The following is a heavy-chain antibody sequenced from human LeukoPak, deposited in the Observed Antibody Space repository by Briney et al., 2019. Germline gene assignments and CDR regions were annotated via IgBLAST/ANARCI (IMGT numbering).Heavy chain of an antibody. Sequence: SETLSLTCTVSGGSISSSSYYWGWIRQPPGKGLEWIGSIYYSGGTYYNPSLKSRVTISVDTSKNQFSLKLSSVTAADTAVYYCARAPLYYYDSSGRDPTQNDAFDIWGQGTMVTVSS. CDR3: ARAPLYYYDSSGRDPTQNDAFDI. CDR2: IYYSGGT. D-gene: IGHD3-22*01. J-gene: IGHJ3*02. V-gene: IGHV4-39*01. CDR1: GGSISSSSYY.